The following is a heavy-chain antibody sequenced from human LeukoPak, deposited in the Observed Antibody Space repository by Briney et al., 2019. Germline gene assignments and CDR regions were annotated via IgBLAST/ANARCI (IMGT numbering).Heavy chain of an antibody. J-gene: IGHJ5*02. V-gene: IGHV1-8*01. Sequence: ASVKVSCKASGYTFTSYDINWVRQATGQGLEWMGWMNPNSGNTGYAQKFQGRVTMTRNTSISTAYMELSSLRSEDTAVYYCARGAGYNWNDVLGWFDPWGQGTLVTVSS. CDR2: MNPNSGNT. D-gene: IGHD1-1*01. CDR1: GYTFTSYD. CDR3: ARGAGYNWNDVLGWFDP.